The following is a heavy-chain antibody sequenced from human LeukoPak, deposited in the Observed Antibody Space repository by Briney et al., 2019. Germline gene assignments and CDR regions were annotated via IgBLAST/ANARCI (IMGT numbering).Heavy chain of an antibody. V-gene: IGHV3-66*01. Sequence: GGSLRLSCAASGFTVSSNYMSWVRQAPGKGLERVSVIYSGGSTYYADSVKGRFTISRDNSKNTLYLQMNSLRAEDTAVYYCASYYGDEGYYFDYWGQGTLVTVSS. CDR2: IYSGGST. D-gene: IGHD4-17*01. J-gene: IGHJ4*02. CDR1: GFTVSSNY. CDR3: ASYYGDEGYYFDY.